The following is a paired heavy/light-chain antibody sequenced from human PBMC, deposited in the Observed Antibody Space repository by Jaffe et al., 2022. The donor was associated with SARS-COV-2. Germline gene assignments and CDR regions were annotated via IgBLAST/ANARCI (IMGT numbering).Light chain of an antibody. CDR3: QQSYSTPVT. CDR2: AAS. Sequence: DIQMTQSPSSLSASVGDRVTITCRASQSISSYLNWYQQKPGKAPKLLIYAASSLQSGVPSRFSGSGSGTDFTLTISSLQPEDFATYYCQQSYSTPVTFGQGTKVEIK. V-gene: IGKV1-39*01. J-gene: IGKJ1*01. CDR1: QSISSY.
Heavy chain of an antibody. CDR2: ISSSGSTI. V-gene: IGHV3-48*03. Sequence: EVQLVESGGGLVQPGGSLRLSCAASGFTFSSYEMNWVRQAPGKGLEWVSYISSSGSTIYYADSVKGRFTISRDNAKNSLYLQMNSLRAEDTAVYYCARGSVGSGRDTAMGERGYYGMDVWGQGTTVTVSS. J-gene: IGHJ6*02. CDR3: ARGSVGSGRDTAMGERGYYGMDV. D-gene: IGHD5-18*01. CDR1: GFTFSSYE.